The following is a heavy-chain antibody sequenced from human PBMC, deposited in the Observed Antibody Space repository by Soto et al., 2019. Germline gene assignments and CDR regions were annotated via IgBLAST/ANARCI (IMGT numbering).Heavy chain of an antibody. D-gene: IGHD3-3*01. CDR1: GYTFTSYD. V-gene: IGHV1-8*01. CDR2: MDPNSGST. CDR3: ARERKFDFWRQGLDV. J-gene: IGHJ6*02. Sequence: QAQLVQSGAEVKKPGASVKVSCKASGYTFTSYDINWVRQAPGQGIEWLGWMDPNSGSTGYAQNFQGRVTMTRNISINTAHMELSSLRSDDTAVYYCARERKFDFWRQGLDVWGQGTTVTVSS.